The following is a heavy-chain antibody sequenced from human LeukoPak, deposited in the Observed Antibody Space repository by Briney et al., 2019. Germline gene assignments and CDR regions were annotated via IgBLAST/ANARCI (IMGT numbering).Heavy chain of an antibody. D-gene: IGHD3-10*01. CDR2: INPSGGST. V-gene: IGHV1-46*01. J-gene: IGHJ6*02. CDR3: AREGYGSGRRLGLDV. Sequence: GASVKVSCKASGYIFINYYMHWVRQAPGQGLEWMAIINPSGGSTTYAQNFQGRVIMTRDTSTSTVYLEVDSLRSDDTAVYYCAREGYGSGRRLGLDVWGQGTTVTVSS. CDR1: GYIFINYY.